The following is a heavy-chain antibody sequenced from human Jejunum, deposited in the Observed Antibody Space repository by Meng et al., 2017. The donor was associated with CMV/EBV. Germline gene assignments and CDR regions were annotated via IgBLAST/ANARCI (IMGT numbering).Heavy chain of an antibody. CDR1: GYSFSDYY. Sequence: QVQLVQSGAEVKKRGASVKISCKASGYSFSDYYLHWVRQAPGQGLEWMGWINPKSGDTNYAQKFQGRVTMTRDTSITTAYMELSRLTSDDTAVYYCATDCGGGMCYGRAFDYWGQGTLVTVSS. D-gene: IGHD2-15*01. J-gene: IGHJ4*02. V-gene: IGHV1-2*02. CDR3: ATDCGGGMCYGRAFDY. CDR2: INPKSGDT.